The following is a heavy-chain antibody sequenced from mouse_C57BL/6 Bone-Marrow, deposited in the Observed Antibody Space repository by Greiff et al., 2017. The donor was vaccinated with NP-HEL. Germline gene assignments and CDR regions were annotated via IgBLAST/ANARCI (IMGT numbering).Heavy chain of an antibody. CDR1: GFTFSSYG. V-gene: IGHV5-6*01. CDR2: ISSGGSYT. CDR3: APRNYAMDY. Sequence: EVQVVESGGDLVKPGGSLKLSCAASGFTFSSYGMSWVRQTPDKRLEWVATISSGGSYTYYPDSVKGRFTISRDNAKNTLYLQMSSLKSEDTAMYYCAPRNYAMDYWGQGTSVTVSS. J-gene: IGHJ4*01.